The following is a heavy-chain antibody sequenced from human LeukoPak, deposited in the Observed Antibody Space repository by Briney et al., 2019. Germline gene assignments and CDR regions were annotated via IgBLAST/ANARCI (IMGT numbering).Heavy chain of an antibody. D-gene: IGHD4-17*01. Sequence: GESLKISCQASGYRFAAFWIDWVRQVPGKGLEWMGIIYPGDSDTRYSPSFQGQVTISADKSINTAYLQWSSLKASDTAIYYCERHNYGLNSSGCDIWGQGTMVSVSS. J-gene: IGHJ3*02. V-gene: IGHV5-51*01. CDR2: IYPGDSDT. CDR1: GYRFAAFW. CDR3: ERHNYGLNSSGCDI.